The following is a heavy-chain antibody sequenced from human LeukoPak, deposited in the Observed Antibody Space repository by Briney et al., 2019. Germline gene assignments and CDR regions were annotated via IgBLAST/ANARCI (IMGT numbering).Heavy chain of an antibody. CDR1: GFTFSSYS. V-gene: IGHV3-21*01. D-gene: IGHD4-17*01. Sequence: KPGGSLRLSCAASGFTFSSYSMNWVRPAPGKGLEWVSSISSSSSYIYYADSVKGRFTISRDNAKNSLYLQMNSLRAEDTAVHYCARDLQHDYGDHGDPERYYYYGMDVWGQGTTVTVSS. CDR2: ISSSSSYI. J-gene: IGHJ6*02. CDR3: ARDLQHDYGDHGDPERYYYYGMDV.